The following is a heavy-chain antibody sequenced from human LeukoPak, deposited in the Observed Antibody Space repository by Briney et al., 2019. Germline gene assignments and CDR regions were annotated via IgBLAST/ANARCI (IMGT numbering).Heavy chain of an antibody. D-gene: IGHD2-15*01. CDR3: ARPLCSGGSCYFDY. CDR1: GYTITRYA. V-gene: IGHV1-3*01. J-gene: IGHJ4*02. CDR2: INAGNGNT. Sequence: ASVKVSCKASGYTITRYAMHWVRQAPGQRLEWMGWINAGNGNTKYSQKFQGRVTITRDTSASTAYMELSSLRSEDTAVYYCARPLCSGGSCYFDYWGQRTLVTVSS.